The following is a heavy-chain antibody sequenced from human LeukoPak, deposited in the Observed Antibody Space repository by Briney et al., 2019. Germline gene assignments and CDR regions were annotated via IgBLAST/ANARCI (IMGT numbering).Heavy chain of an antibody. CDR2: ISGSGTST. Sequence: GGSLRLSCAASRFTFGSYAVSWVRQAPGKGLQWVSAISGSGTSTYYADSVKGRFTISRDNSKNTLYLQMNSLRAEDTAFYYCAKAAAILGFYYYYMDVWGKGTTVTVSS. CDR1: RFTFGSYA. D-gene: IGHD2-2*02. V-gene: IGHV3-23*01. J-gene: IGHJ6*03. CDR3: AKAAAILGFYYYYMDV.